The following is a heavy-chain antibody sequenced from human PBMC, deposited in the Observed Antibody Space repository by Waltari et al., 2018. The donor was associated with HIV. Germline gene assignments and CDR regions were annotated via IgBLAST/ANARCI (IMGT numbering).Heavy chain of an antibody. CDR3: AKDSAGATSYYYYVMDV. CDR1: GFIFNNFG. CDR2: ISFDGTNK. V-gene: IGHV3-30*18. J-gene: IGHJ6*02. D-gene: IGHD1-1*01. Sequence: QVQLVESGGGVVQPGRSLRLSCAASGFIFNNFGMHWVRQAPGKCLEWVAVISFDGTNKYYADSVKGRFTVSRDKSKNTLFLQMNSLRAEDTALYYCAKDSAGATSYYYYVMDVWGQGTTVTVSS.